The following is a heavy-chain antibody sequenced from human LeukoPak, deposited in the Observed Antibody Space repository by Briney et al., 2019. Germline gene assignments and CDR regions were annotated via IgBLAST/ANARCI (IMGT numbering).Heavy chain of an antibody. Sequence: GGSLRLSCAASGFTFNSYAMSWVRQAPGKGLEWVSAISGSGGSTYYADSVKGRFTISRDNSKNTLYLQMNSLRAEDTAVYYCAKGTKYYDFWSGQPLYYYYMDVWGKGTTVTVSS. CDR3: AKGTKYYDFWSGQPLYYYYMDV. D-gene: IGHD3-3*01. V-gene: IGHV3-23*01. CDR2: ISGSGGST. J-gene: IGHJ6*03. CDR1: GFTFNSYA.